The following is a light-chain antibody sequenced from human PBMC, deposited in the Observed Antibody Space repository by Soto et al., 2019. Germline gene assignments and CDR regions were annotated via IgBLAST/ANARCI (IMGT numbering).Light chain of an antibody. J-gene: IGKJ4*01. Sequence: DIQMTQSPSTLSASVGDRVTITCRATQSISSWLAWYQQKPGKAPKFLIHKASSLESGVPSRFSGSGSGTEFTLPISSLQPDDFATYYCQHYDTYPLTFGGGTKVEIK. CDR3: QHYDTYPLT. CDR2: KAS. V-gene: IGKV1-5*03. CDR1: QSISSW.